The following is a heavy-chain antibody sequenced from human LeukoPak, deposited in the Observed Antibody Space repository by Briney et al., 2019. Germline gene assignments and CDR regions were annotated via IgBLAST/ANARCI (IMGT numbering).Heavy chain of an antibody. Sequence: GESLKISCKGSGYSFTSYWIGWVRQMPGKGLEWMGIIYPGDSDSRYSPSFQGQVTVSADKSISTAYQQWSSLKASDTAMYYCARRARYCSGGSCWTFDYWGQGTLVTVSS. D-gene: IGHD2-15*01. CDR2: IYPGDSDS. CDR3: ARRARYCSGGSCWTFDY. CDR1: GYSFTSYW. J-gene: IGHJ4*02. V-gene: IGHV5-51*01.